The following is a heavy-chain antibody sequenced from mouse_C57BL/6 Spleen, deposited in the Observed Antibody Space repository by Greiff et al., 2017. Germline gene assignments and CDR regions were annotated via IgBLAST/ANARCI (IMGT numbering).Heavy chain of an antibody. CDR3: ARRHDGYLDY. J-gene: IGHJ2*01. V-gene: IGHV5-6*02. Sequence: EVKLMESGADLVKPGGSLKLSCAASGFTFSSYGLSWVRQTPDKRLEWVATISSGGSYTYYPDSVKGRFTISRDNAKNTLYLQMSSLMSEDTAVYYCARRHDGYLDYWGQGTMVTVSA. CDR1: GFTFSSYG. D-gene: IGHD2-3*01. CDR2: ISSGGSYT.